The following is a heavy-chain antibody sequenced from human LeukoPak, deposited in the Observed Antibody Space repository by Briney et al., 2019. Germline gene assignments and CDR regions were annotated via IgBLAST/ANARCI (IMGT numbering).Heavy chain of an antibody. Sequence: ASVNVSCKASVDTFTGNCIHSVRPAPGQRVEWIGRINPTTGSTKYAQKFQGTVTMTRDTSVRTSFLVLSRLITDNTAVYYCARASRNWNYAFDIWGQGTMVTVSS. V-gene: IGHV1-2*06. D-gene: IGHD1-7*01. J-gene: IGHJ3*02. CDR1: VDTFTGNC. CDR2: INPTTGST. CDR3: ARASRNWNYAFDI.